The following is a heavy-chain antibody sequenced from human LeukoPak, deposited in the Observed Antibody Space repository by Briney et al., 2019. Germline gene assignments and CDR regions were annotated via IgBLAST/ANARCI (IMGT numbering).Heavy chain of an antibody. J-gene: IGHJ6*02. CDR1: GGTFISYA. CDR2: IIPIFGTA. V-gene: IGHV1-69*13. D-gene: IGHD4-11*01. Sequence: SVKVSCKASGGTFISYAISWVRQAPGQGLEWMGGIIPIFGTANYAQKFQGRVTITADESTSTAYMELSSLRSEDTAVYYCARALTTVTTSYYYYGMDVWGQGTTVIVSS. CDR3: ARALTTVTTSYYYYGMDV.